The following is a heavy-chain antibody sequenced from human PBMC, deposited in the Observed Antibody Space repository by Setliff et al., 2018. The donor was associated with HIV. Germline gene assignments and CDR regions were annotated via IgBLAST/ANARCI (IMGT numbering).Heavy chain of an antibody. D-gene: IGHD6-19*01. CDR2: ISPNFGHK. V-gene: IGHV1-18*01. CDR1: GYTFTTYG. CDR3: ARLGSGWSDSYFYAMDI. J-gene: IGHJ6*02. Sequence: ASVKVSCKASGYTFTTYGISWVRQAPGHGLEWMGWISPNFGHKNYAQNFLGRVTMTTDTSTSRAYMELRSLRSDDTAVYFCARLGSGWSDSYFYAMDIWGQGTTVTVSS.